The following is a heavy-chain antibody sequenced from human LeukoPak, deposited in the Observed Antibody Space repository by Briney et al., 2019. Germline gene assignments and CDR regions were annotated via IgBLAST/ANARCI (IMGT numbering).Heavy chain of an antibody. CDR2: IYYSGST. Sequence: SETLSLTCTVSGGSISSYYWSWIRQPPGKGLEWIGYIYYSGSTNYNPSLKSRVTISVDTSKNQFSLKLSSVTAADTAVYYCARWYGDYSNPNPLWGQGTLVTVSS. CDR1: GGSISSYY. J-gene: IGHJ4*02. D-gene: IGHD4-17*01. V-gene: IGHV4-59*08. CDR3: ARWYGDYSNPNPL.